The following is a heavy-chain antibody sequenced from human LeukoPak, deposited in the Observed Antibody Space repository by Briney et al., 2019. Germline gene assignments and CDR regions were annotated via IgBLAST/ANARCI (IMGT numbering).Heavy chain of an antibody. D-gene: IGHD5-18*01. CDR2: MNPNSGNT. Sequence: ASVKVSCKASGYTFTSYDINWVRQATGQGLEWMGWMNPNSGNTGYAQKLQGRVTMTTDTSTSTAYMELRSLRSDDTAVYYCARVFVDTAMVIGYWGQGTLVTVSS. J-gene: IGHJ4*02. CDR3: ARVFVDTAMVIGY. V-gene: IGHV1-8*01. CDR1: GYTFTSYD.